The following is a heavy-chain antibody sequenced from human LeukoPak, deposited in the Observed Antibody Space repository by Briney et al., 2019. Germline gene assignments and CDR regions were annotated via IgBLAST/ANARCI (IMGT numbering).Heavy chain of an antibody. CDR1: GFTVSSNY. CDR3: ARVGLWFGELHEN. D-gene: IGHD3-10*01. J-gene: IGHJ4*02. V-gene: IGHV3-66*01. Sequence: GGSLRLSCAASGFTVSSNYMSWVRQAPGKGLEWVSVIYSGGSTYYADSVKGRFTISRDNSKNTLYLQMNSLRAEDMAVYYCARVGLWFGELHENWGQGTLVTVSS. CDR2: IYSGGST.